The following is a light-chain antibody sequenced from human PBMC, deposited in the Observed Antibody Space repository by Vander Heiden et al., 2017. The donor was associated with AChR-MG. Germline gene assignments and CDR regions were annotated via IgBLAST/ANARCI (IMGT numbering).Light chain of an antibody. CDR1: SSDIGTYNY. Sequence: QSALTQPASVSGSPGQSITISCTGTSSDIGTYNYVSWYQQHPGKAPKLMIYDVNNRPSGVSNRFSGSKSGYTASLTISGLQAEDEADYYCSSYTTSATLVFGGGTRLTVL. CDR3: SSYTTSATLV. V-gene: IGLV2-14*03. CDR2: DVN. J-gene: IGLJ3*02.